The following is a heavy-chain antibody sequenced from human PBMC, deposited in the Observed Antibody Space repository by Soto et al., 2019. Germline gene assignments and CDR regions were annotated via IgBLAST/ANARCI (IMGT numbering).Heavy chain of an antibody. CDR1: GDSISNGFY. CDR3: ARVRSSPFRYFDS. V-gene: IGHV4-38-2*01. CDR2: IYHSGGT. J-gene: IGHJ4*02. Sequence: SETLSLTCAVSGDSISNGFYWGWIRQPPGKGLEWIGSIYHSGGTYYNPSLESRITISLDTSKNQFSLRLSSVTAAETAVYYCARVRSSPFRYFDSWGQGTLVTVSS. D-gene: IGHD1-20*01.